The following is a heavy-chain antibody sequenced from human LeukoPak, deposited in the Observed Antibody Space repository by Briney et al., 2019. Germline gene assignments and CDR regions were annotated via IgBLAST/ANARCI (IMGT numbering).Heavy chain of an antibody. CDR2: INHSGST. CDR1: GGSFSGYY. J-gene: IGHJ6*02. CDR3: ARGPRGTHYYYYGMDV. Sequence: SETLSLTCAVYGGSFSGYYWSWIRQPPGKGPEWIGEINHSGSTNYNPSLKSRVTISVDTSKNQFSPKLSSVTAADTAVYYCARGPRGTHYYYYGMDVWGQGTTVTVSS. V-gene: IGHV4-34*01.